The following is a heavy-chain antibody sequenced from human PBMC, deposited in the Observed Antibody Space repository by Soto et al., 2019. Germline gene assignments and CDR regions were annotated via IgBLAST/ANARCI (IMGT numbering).Heavy chain of an antibody. CDR3: AKDILTGFNQIYYGMDV. CDR2: ISYDGSNK. D-gene: IGHD3-9*01. V-gene: IGHV3-30*18. CDR1: GFTFSSYG. Sequence: SGGSLRLSCAASGFTFSSYGMHWVRQAPGKGLEWVAVISYDGSNKYYADSVKGRFTISRDNSKNTLYLQMNSLRAEDTAVYYCAKDILTGFNQIYYGMDVWGQGTTVTVSS. J-gene: IGHJ6*02.